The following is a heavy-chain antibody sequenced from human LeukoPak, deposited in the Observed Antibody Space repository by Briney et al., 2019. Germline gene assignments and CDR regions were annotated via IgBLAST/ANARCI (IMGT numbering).Heavy chain of an antibody. Sequence: GGSLRLSCAASGFTVSSNYMSWVRQAPGKGLEWVSVIYSGGSSYYADSVKGRFTISRANSKNTVYLQMNSLRVEDTAVYYCARGMGGYGGYDYWGQGTLVTVSS. V-gene: IGHV3-66*01. CDR2: IYSGGSS. CDR1: GFTVSSNY. CDR3: ARGMGGYGGYDY. J-gene: IGHJ4*02. D-gene: IGHD5-12*01.